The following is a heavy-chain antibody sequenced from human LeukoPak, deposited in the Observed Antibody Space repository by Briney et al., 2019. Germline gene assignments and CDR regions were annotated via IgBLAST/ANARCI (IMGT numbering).Heavy chain of an antibody. CDR2: ISYDGSNK. J-gene: IGHJ4*02. CDR1: GFTFDDYA. V-gene: IGHV3-30*18. Sequence: PGGSLRLSCAASGFTFDDYAMHWVRQAPGKGLEWVAVISYDGSNKYYADSVKGRFTISRDNSKNTLYLQMNSLRAEDTAVYYCAKGRQSIDYWGQGTLVTVSS. CDR3: AKGRQSIDY.